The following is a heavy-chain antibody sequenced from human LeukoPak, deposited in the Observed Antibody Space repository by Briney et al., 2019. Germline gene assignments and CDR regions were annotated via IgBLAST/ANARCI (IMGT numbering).Heavy chain of an antibody. CDR1: GGSISSYC. J-gene: IGHJ4*02. V-gene: IGHV4-59*01. D-gene: IGHD6-13*01. Sequence: SETLSLTCTVSGGSISSYCWSWIRQPPGKGLEWIGYIYYSGTTNYNPSLKSRVTISVDTSKNQFSLKLSSVTAADTAVYYCARGVYIAAAQYAYWGQGTLVTVSS. CDR3: ARGVYIAAAQYAY. CDR2: IYYSGTT.